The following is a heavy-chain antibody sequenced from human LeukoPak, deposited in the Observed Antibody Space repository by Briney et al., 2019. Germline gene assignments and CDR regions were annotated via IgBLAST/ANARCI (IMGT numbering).Heavy chain of an antibody. CDR2: IYPSDGST. Sequence: ASVKVSCKASGYSFTSNYIHWVRQAPGQGLEWMGMIYPSDGSTSYAQKFQGRVTVTRDTSTSTVHMELSGLRSEDTAVYYCARDQEAFDYWGQGTLVAVSS. CDR3: ARDQEAFDY. J-gene: IGHJ4*02. CDR1: GYSFTSNY. V-gene: IGHV1-46*01.